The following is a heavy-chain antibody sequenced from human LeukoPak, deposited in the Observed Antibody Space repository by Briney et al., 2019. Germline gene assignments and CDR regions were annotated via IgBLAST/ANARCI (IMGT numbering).Heavy chain of an antibody. CDR2: INHSGGT. CDR1: GGSSSGYY. Sequence: SETLSLTCAVYGGSSSGYYWSWIRQPPGKGLEWIGEINHSGGTNYNPSLKSRVTISVDTSKNQFSLKLSSVTAADTAVYYCARGSTFGVVDYWGQGTLVTVSS. CDR3: ARGSTFGVVDY. V-gene: IGHV4-34*01. D-gene: IGHD3-3*01. J-gene: IGHJ4*02.